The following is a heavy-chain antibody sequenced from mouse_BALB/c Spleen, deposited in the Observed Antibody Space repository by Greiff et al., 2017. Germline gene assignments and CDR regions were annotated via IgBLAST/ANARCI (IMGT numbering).Heavy chain of an antibody. D-gene: IGHD1-2*01. Sequence: EVHLVESGGGLVQPGGSLKLSCAASGFTFSSYTMSWVRQTPEKRLEWVAYISNGGGSTYYPDTVKGRFTISRDNAKNTLYLQMSSLKSEDTAMYYCARDYGYPRAMDYWGQGTSVTVSS. CDR1: GFTFSSYT. J-gene: IGHJ4*01. CDR2: ISNGGGST. V-gene: IGHV5-12-2*01. CDR3: ARDYGYPRAMDY.